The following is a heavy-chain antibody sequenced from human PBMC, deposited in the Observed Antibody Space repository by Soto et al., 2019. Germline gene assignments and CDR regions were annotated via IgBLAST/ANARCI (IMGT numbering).Heavy chain of an antibody. CDR1: GFTLSDHY. Sequence: EVQLVESGGGLVQPGGSLGLSCAASGFTLSDHYMDWVRQAPGKGLEWVGRTKNKANRYITEYAASVNGRFTISRDDSKNSVYLHMNSLKSEDTAVYYCGRWVSGSPDSWGQGTLVTVSS. J-gene: IGHJ4*02. V-gene: IGHV3-72*01. CDR2: TKNKANRYIT. D-gene: IGHD1-26*01. CDR3: GRWVSGSPDS.